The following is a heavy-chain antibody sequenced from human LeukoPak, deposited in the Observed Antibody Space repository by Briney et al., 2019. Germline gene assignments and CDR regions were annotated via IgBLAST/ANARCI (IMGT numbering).Heavy chain of an antibody. CDR3: ARGVTMVRGVIISYFDY. D-gene: IGHD3-10*01. Sequence: GASVKVSCKASGYTFTSYGIGWVRQAPGQGLEWMGWISAYNGNTNYAQKLQGRVTMTTDTSTSTAYMELRSLRSDDTAVYYCARGVTMVRGVIISYFDYWGQGTLVTVSS. CDR2: ISAYNGNT. V-gene: IGHV1-18*01. J-gene: IGHJ4*02. CDR1: GYTFTSYG.